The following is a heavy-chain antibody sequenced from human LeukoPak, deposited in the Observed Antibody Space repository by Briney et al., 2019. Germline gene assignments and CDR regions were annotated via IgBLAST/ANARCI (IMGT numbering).Heavy chain of an antibody. D-gene: IGHD3-10*01. Sequence: GGSLRLSCAASGFTFDDYAMHWVRQVPGKGLEWVSGISWNSGSIDYADSVKGRFTISRDNAKNSLYLQMNSLRAEDTAVYYCASRSMVRGVMLDYWGQGTLVTVSA. CDR1: GFTFDDYA. CDR3: ASRSMVRGVMLDY. CDR2: ISWNSGSI. V-gene: IGHV3-9*01. J-gene: IGHJ4*02.